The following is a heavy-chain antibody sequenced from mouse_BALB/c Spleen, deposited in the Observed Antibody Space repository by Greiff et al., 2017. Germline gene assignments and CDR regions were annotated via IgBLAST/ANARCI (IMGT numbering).Heavy chain of an antibody. CDR3: ASLSWDWYYFDY. Sequence: DVQLQESGAELVKPGASVKLSCTASGFNIKDTYMHWVKQRPEQGLEWIGRIDPANGNTKYDPKFQGKATITADTSSNTAYLQLSSLTSEDTAVYYCASLSWDWYYFDYWGQGTTLTVSS. CDR1: GFNIKDTY. V-gene: IGHV14-3*02. D-gene: IGHD4-1*01. CDR2: IDPANGNT. J-gene: IGHJ2*01.